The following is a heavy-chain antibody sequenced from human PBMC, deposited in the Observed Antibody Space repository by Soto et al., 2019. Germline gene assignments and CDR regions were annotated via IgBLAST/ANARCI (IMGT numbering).Heavy chain of an antibody. CDR3: VKFGGVSLTQGYFDR. J-gene: IGHJ4*03. V-gene: IGHV5-51*01. D-gene: IGHD3-16*01. CDR2: IFPGDSNT. CDR1: GYSFAGYW. Sequence: EVQLMHAGAEVKKPGESLKVSCKGSGYSFAGYWHGWVRQMPGKGLEWMGIIFPGDSNTRYSPSFQGQVTISVDKSISTAYLQWSSLKASDTAIYFCVKFGGVSLTQGYFDRWGQGTLVTVSS.